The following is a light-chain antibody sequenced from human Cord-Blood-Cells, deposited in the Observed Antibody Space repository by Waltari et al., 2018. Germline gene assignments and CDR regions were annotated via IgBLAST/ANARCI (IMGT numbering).Light chain of an antibody. CDR3: MQALQTPYT. V-gene: IGKV2-28*01. CDR1: QSRLHSNGYNY. J-gene: IGKJ2*01. CDR2: LGS. Sequence: DIVMTQSPLSLPVTPREPAPISCRSSQSRLHSNGYNYLDWYLQKPGQSPQLLIYLGSNRASGVPDRFSGSGSGTDFTLKISRVEAEDVGVYYCMQALQTPYTFGQGTKLEIK.